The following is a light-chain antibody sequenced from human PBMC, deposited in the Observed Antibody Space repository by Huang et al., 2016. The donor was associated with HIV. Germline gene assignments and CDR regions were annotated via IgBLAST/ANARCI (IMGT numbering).Light chain of an antibody. J-gene: IGKJ2*01. Sequence: IVMTQSPDALSVSPGERATLSCRASQTVSNNLAWYQQNPGKAPRLLLYAASTRATGVPARFSASGSWTEFALTISSLSSEDFTLYYCQQYNDWPPTFGQGTKLEI. CDR3: QQYNDWPPT. CDR2: AAS. V-gene: IGKV3-15*01. CDR1: QTVSNN.